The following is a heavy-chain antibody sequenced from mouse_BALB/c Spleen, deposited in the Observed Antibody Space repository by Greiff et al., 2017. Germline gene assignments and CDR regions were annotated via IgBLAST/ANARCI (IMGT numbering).Heavy chain of an antibody. CDR3: ARVAGYDGWFAY. Sequence: QVQLQQSGAELARPGASVKLSCKASGYTFTSYWMQWVKQRPGQGLEWIGAIYPGDGDTRYTQKFKGKATLTADKSSSTAYMQLSSLASEDSAVYYCARVAGYDGWFAYWGQGTLVTVSA. CDR1: GYTFTSYW. J-gene: IGHJ3*01. CDR2: IYPGDGDT. D-gene: IGHD2-14*01. V-gene: IGHV1-87*01.